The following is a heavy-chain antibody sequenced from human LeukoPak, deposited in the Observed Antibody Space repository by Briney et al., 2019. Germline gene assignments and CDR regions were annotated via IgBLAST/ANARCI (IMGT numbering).Heavy chain of an antibody. J-gene: IGHJ4*02. CDR2: ISWNSGSI. CDR3: AKDKWIGYCSGGSCPDHYFDY. CDR1: GFTFNSYG. Sequence: SGGSLRLSCAASGFTFNSYGMHWVRQAPGKGLEWVSGISWNSGSIGYADSVKGRFTISRDNAKNSLYLQMNSLRAEDTALYYCAKDKWIGYCSGGSCPDHYFDYWGQGTLVTVSS. V-gene: IGHV3-9*01. D-gene: IGHD2-15*01.